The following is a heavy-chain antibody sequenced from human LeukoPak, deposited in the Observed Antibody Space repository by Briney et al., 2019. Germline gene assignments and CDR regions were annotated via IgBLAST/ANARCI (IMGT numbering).Heavy chain of an antibody. V-gene: IGHV3-48*03. J-gene: IGHJ4*02. CDR3: ARTMWGFDY. D-gene: IGHD7-27*01. Sequence: GGSLRLSCAASGFTFSSYEMKWVRQAPGKGLEWVSYISSSGTSIYYADSVKGRFTISRDNAKNSLYLQMNSLRVEDTAVYYCARTMWGFDYWGQGTLVTVSS. CDR1: GFTFSSYE. CDR2: ISSSGTSI.